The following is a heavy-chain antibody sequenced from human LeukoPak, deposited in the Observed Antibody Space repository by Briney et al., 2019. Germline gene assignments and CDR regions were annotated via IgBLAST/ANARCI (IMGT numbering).Heavy chain of an antibody. J-gene: IGHJ3*02. CDR2: IYYSGST. D-gene: IGHD1-26*01. CDR1: GGSISSSSYY. CDR3: ATPRATIGAFDI. V-gene: IGHV4-39*01. Sequence: SETLSLTCTVSGGSISSSSYYWGWIRQPPGKGLEWIGSIYYSGSTYYNPSLKSRVTISVDTSKNQFSLKLSSVTAADTAVYYCATPRATIGAFDIWGQGTMVTVSS.